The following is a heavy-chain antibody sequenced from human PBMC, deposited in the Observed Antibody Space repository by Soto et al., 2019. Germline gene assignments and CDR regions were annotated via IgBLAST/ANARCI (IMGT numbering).Heavy chain of an antibody. CDR2: IWSGGSNE. D-gene: IGHD2-2*01. Sequence: QVQLVESGGGVVQPGRSLRLSCAASGFTFSSYGMHWVRQAPGKGLEWVAVIWSGGSNENYADSVKGRFTISRDNSKNTLYLQMNSLRAEDTAVYYCARGPGTSYFDYWGQGSLVTVSS. CDR1: GFTFSSYG. V-gene: IGHV3-33*01. CDR3: ARGPGTSYFDY. J-gene: IGHJ4*02.